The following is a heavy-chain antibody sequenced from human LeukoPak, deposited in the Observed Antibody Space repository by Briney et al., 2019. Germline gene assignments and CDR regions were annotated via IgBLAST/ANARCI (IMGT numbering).Heavy chain of an antibody. J-gene: IGHJ3*02. D-gene: IGHD2-2*01. CDR1: GYTFTSYY. CDR3: ARWGLVVPAAVFPDI. CDR2: ISAYNGNT. Sequence: ASVKVSCKASGYTFTSYYMHWVRQAPGQGLEWMGWISAYNGNTNYAQKLQGRVTMTTDTSTSTAYMELRSLRSDDTAVYYCARWGLVVPAAVFPDIWGQGTMVTVSS. V-gene: IGHV1-18*04.